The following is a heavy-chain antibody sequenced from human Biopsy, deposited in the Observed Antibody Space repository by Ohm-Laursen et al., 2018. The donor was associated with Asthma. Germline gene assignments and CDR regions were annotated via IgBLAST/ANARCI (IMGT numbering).Heavy chain of an antibody. CDR1: GYTFISYA. CDR2: INAGNGNT. Sequence: ASVKVSCNASGYTFISYAIHWVRQAPGQRLEWMGWINAGNGNTKYSQKFQGRVTITRDTSASTVYMELSSLRSEDTAVYYCARSMIVADGSDAFDIWGQGTMVTVSS. CDR3: ARSMIVADGSDAFDI. D-gene: IGHD3-22*01. J-gene: IGHJ3*02. V-gene: IGHV1-3*01.